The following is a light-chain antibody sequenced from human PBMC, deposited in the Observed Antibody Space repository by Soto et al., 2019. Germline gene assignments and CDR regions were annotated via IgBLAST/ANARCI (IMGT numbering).Light chain of an antibody. CDR3: SSYTTSSTLVV. J-gene: IGLJ3*02. Sequence: QSVLTQPASVSGSPGQSITISCTGSSSDVGGYNHVSWYQQYPGKAPKLMIYDVTNRPSGVSNRFSGSKSANTASLTISGLQPEDEADYYCSSYTTSSTLVVLGGRTKLTVL. CDR1: SSDVGGYNH. V-gene: IGLV2-14*03. CDR2: DVT.